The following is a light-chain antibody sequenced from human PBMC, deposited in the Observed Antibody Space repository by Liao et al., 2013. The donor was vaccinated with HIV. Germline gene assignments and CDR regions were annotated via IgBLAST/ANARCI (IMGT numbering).Light chain of an antibody. CDR3: QTWDSSTVV. CDR1: RLGDKY. CDR2: EDT. Sequence: SYELTQPPSVAVSPGQTAIITCSGDRLGDKYISWYHQKPGQSPVLVMYEDTRRPSGIPERFSGSNFGNTATLTISGTQAMDEADYYCQTWDSSTVVFGGGTKLTV. J-gene: IGLJ2*01. V-gene: IGLV3-1*01.